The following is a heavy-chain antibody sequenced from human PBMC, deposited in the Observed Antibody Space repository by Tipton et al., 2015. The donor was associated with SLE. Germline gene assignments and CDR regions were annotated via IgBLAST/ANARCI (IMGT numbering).Heavy chain of an antibody. CDR3: AKYYLSGSFYNFDY. CDR2: ISGSGGHT. Sequence: GLVKPSETLSLTCAVSGYSISSGHYWGWVRQLPGQGLEWISSISGSGGHTFYADSVRGRLTISRDNSKNTLYLQMNSLRPDDTAMYYCAKYYLSGSFYNFDYWGQGTRVTVSS. J-gene: IGHJ4*02. CDR1: GYSISSGH. V-gene: IGHV3-23*01. D-gene: IGHD3-10*01.